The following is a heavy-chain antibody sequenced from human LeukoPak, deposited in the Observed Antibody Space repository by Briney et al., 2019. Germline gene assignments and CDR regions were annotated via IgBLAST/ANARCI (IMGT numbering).Heavy chain of an antibody. CDR2: INPNSGGT. CDR1: GYTFTGYY. CDR3: ARDTRCSSTSCYGPVPGST. Sequence: ASVKVSCKASGYTFTGYYMQWVRQAPGHGLEWTGWINPNSGGTNYAQKFQGRVTMTRDTSISTAYMELSRLRSDDTAVYYCARDTRCSSTSCYGPVPGSTWGQGTLVTVSS. J-gene: IGHJ4*02. D-gene: IGHD2-2*01. V-gene: IGHV1-2*02.